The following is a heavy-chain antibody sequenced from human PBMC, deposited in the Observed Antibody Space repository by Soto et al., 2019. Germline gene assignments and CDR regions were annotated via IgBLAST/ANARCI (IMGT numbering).Heavy chain of an antibody. CDR1: GYTFTSYY. D-gene: IGHD3-9*01. CDR2: INPSGGSI. V-gene: IGHV1-46*01. Sequence: ASVKVSCKASGYTFTSYYMHWVRQAPGQGLEWMGMINPSGGSISYAQKFQGRVTMTRDTSTNTVYMELSSLRSEDTAVYYCARVTGYYAPDYWGQGTLVTVSS. J-gene: IGHJ4*02. CDR3: ARVTGYYAPDY.